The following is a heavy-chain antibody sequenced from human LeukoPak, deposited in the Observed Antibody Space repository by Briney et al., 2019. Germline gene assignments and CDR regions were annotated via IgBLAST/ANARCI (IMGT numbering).Heavy chain of an antibody. CDR2: ISWNSGSI. CDR3: ARDPDY. CDR1: GFTFDDYA. J-gene: IGHJ4*02. V-gene: IGHV3-9*01. Sequence: GGSLRLSCAASGFTFDDYAMHWVRQAPGKGLEWVSGISWNSGSIGYADSVKGRFTISRDNANNSLYLQMNSLRAEDTAVYYCARDPDYWGQGTLVTVSS.